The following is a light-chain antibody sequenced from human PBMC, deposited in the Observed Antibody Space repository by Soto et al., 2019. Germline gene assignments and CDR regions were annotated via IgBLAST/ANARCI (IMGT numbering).Light chain of an antibody. CDR1: SSNIGSDY. V-gene: IGLV1-51*01. Sequence: QSVLTQPPSVSAAPGQKVTIACSGSSSNIGSDYVSWYQQLPGTVPKLLIYDDNKRPSGIPDRLSGSKSGTSATLGITGLQTGDEADYYCGTWDSSLSAVLFGGGTKLTVL. J-gene: IGLJ2*01. CDR2: DDN. CDR3: GTWDSSLSAVL.